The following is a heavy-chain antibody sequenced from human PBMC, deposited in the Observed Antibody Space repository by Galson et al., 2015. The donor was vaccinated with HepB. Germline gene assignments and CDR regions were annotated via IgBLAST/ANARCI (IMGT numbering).Heavy chain of an antibody. CDR2: IRSKAYGGTT. V-gene: IGHV3-49*03. J-gene: IGHJ4*02. CDR3: TRAIAAAEGAPTSY. CDR1: GFTFGDYA. D-gene: IGHD6-13*01. Sequence: SLRLSCAASGFTFGDYAMSWFRQAPGKGLEWVGFIRSKAYGGTTEYAASVKGRFTISRDDSKSIAYLQMNSLKTEDTAVYYCTRAIAAAEGAPTSYWGQGTLVTVSS.